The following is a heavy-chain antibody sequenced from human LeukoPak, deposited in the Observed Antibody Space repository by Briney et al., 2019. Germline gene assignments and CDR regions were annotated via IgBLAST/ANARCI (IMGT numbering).Heavy chain of an antibody. J-gene: IGHJ5*02. CDR3: ARARVVVAANGNYNWFDP. V-gene: IGHV4-59*12. D-gene: IGHD2-15*01. CDR2: IYHSGST. CDR1: GGSISSYY. Sequence: PSETLSLTCTVSGGSISSYYWSWIRQPPGKGLEWIGYIYHSGSTYYNPSLKSRVTISVDRSKNQFSLKLSSVTAAVTAVYYCARARVVVAANGNYNWFDPWGQGTLVTVSS.